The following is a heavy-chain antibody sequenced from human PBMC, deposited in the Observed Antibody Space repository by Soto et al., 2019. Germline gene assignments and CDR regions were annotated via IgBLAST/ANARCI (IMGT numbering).Heavy chain of an antibody. CDR2: IIPIFATT. CDR3: ARPRTVATTKGYDY. CDR1: GGTFSNYP. Sequence: QVQLVQSGAEVKKPGSSVKVSCKASGGTFSNYPISWVRQAPGQGLEWMGAIIPIFATTNYAQKFQGRVTITADESASTAYMALSGLTSADTALYYCARPRTVATTKGYDYWGQGTLVTVSS. D-gene: IGHD1-1*01. V-gene: IGHV1-69*01. J-gene: IGHJ4*02.